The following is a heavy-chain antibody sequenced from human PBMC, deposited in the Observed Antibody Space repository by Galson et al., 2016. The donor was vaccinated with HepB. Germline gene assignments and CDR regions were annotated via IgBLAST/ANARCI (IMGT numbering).Heavy chain of an antibody. CDR3: AIDPSQWHDLLFGN. J-gene: IGHJ4*02. D-gene: IGHD6-19*01. Sequence: KGLEWVSTICGRCGDMDYADSVKGRFTISRDDSKNTLCLHMNSLRVEDTAIYYCAIDPSQWHDLLFGNWAQGTLVTVSA. V-gene: IGHV3-23*01. CDR2: ICGRCGDM.